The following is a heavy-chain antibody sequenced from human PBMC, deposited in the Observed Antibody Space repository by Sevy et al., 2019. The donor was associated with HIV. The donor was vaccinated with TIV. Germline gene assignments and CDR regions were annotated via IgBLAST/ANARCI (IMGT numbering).Heavy chain of an antibody. CDR2: IKSKIDGETT. CDR1: GFTFNNAW. Sequence: GGSLRLSCAVSGFTFNNAWMNWVRQAPGTGLQWVGLIKSKIDGETTEYAAPVKGRFTNSRDDSTITLFLQMNSLKIEDTAVYYCATAPVYYDSAPFDYWGPGTLVTVSS. CDR3: ATAPVYYDSAPFDY. V-gene: IGHV3-15*01. D-gene: IGHD3-22*01. J-gene: IGHJ4*02.